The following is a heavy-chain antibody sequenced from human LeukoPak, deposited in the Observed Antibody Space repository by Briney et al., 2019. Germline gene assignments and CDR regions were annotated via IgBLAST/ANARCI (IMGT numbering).Heavy chain of an antibody. CDR1: GFTVSSNY. CDR2: IYGAGSP. V-gene: IGHV3-66*01. J-gene: IGHJ4*02. Sequence: PGGSLRLSCAASGFTVSSNYMSWVRQAPGKGLEWVSLIYGAGSPYYADSVKGRFTLSRDNSKNTLFLQMDNLRAEDTGVYYCAGGYLSAPNYWGQGTLVTVSS. D-gene: IGHD3-16*01. CDR3: AGGYLSAPNY.